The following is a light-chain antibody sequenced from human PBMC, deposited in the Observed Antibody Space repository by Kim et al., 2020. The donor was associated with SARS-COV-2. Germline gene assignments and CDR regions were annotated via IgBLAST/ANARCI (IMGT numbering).Light chain of an antibody. CDR3: VTWDDSLNGVL. CDR2: SDN. J-gene: IGLJ3*02. V-gene: IGLV1-44*01. CDR1: SSNIGSNS. Sequence: QSVLTQAPSVSGSPGQRVTISCSGSSSNIGSNSVNWYQHLPGTAPKLLIYSDNQRPSGVPDRFSGSKSGTSASLAISGLQSVDEADYYCVTWDDSLNGVLFGGGTKVTVL.